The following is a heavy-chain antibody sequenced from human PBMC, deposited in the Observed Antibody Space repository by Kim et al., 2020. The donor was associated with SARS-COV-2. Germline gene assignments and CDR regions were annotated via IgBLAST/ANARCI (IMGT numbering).Heavy chain of an antibody. CDR3: ARGATNRLAQV. Sequence: THYHPTLKRRVTISLDTSKNQFSLKLTSVTAADTAVYFCARGATNRLAQVWGRGTLVTVSS. CDR2: T. V-gene: IGHV4-59*09. J-gene: IGHJ4*02. D-gene: IGHD6-25*01.